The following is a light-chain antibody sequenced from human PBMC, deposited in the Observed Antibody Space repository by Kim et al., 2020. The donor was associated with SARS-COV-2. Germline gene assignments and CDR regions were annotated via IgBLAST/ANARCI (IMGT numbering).Light chain of an antibody. CDR3: QQYGSSPRT. V-gene: IGKV3-20*01. J-gene: IGKJ1*01. CDR1: QSVCSNY. CDR2: GAS. Sequence: SPGERAPLSCRARQSVCSNYLAWYQQKPGQAPRLLIYGASSRATGIPDRFSGSGSGTDFTLTISRLEPEDFAVYYCQQYGSSPRTFGQGTKVDIK.